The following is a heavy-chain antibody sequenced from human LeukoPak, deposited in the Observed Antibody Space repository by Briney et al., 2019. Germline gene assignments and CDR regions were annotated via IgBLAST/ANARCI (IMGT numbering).Heavy chain of an antibody. CDR3: ARARDSGSYKRPFDY. V-gene: IGHV3-7*01. J-gene: IGHJ4*02. CDR2: IKQDGSEK. Sequence: GGSLRLSCAASGFTFSSYWMSWVRQAPGKGLEWVANIKQDGSEKYYVDSVKGRFTISRDNAKNSLYLQMNSLRAEDTAVYYCARARDSGSYKRPFDYWGQGTLVTVSS. D-gene: IGHD1-26*01. CDR1: GFTFSSYW.